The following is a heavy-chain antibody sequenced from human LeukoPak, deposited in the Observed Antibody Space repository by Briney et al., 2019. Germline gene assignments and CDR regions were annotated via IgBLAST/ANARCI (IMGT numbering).Heavy chain of an antibody. CDR2: INHSGST. D-gene: IGHD2-21*02. Sequence: SETLSLTCTVSGGSISSYYWSWIRQPPGKGLEWIGEINHSGSTNYNPSLKSRVTISVDTSKNQFSLKLSSVTAADTAVYYCARDIYCGGDCYSEWGQGTLVTVSS. CDR3: ARDIYCGGDCYSE. J-gene: IGHJ4*02. CDR1: GGSISSYY. V-gene: IGHV4-34*01.